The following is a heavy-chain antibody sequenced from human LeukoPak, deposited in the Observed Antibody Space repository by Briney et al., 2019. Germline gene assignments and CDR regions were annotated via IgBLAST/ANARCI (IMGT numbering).Heavy chain of an antibody. Sequence: PGGSLRLSCAASGFTFSSHGMHWVRQAPGKGLEWVAVIWYDGSNKYYADSVKGRFTISRDNSKNTPYLQMNSLRAEDTAVYYCARWGAGAKLDVWAKGTTVTVSS. D-gene: IGHD3-16*01. CDR3: ARWGAGAKLDV. CDR2: IWYDGSNK. CDR1: GFTFSSHG. V-gene: IGHV3-33*01. J-gene: IGHJ6*04.